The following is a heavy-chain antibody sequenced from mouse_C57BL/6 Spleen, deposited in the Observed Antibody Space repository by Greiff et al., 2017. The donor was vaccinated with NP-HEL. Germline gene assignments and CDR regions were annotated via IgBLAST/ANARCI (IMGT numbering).Heavy chain of an antibody. Sequence: QVQLQQSGPGLVQPSQSLSITCTVSGFSLTSYGVHWVRQSPGKGLEWLGVIWRGGSTDYNAAFMSRLSITKDNSKSQVFFKMNSLQADDTAIYYCAKNELGRERNAMDYWGQGTSVTVSS. J-gene: IGHJ4*01. CDR3: AKNELGRERNAMDY. CDR1: GFSLTSYG. CDR2: IWRGGST. V-gene: IGHV2-5*01. D-gene: IGHD4-1*01.